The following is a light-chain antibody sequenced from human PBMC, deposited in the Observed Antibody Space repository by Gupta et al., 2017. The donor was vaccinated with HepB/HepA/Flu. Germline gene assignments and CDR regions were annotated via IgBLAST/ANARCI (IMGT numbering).Light chain of an antibody. J-gene: IGKJ1*01. Sequence: EIVLAQSPGTLSLSPGERATLSCMASQSVSGDYLGWYQHKPGKAPRLLIVGLSGRATPTRDRFSASASGTDCPRTIRRLEPEHITVYLFHDYGSASWRFGQGTKVEIK. CDR3: HDYGSASWR. CDR1: QSVSGDY. V-gene: IGKV3-20*01. CDR2: GLS.